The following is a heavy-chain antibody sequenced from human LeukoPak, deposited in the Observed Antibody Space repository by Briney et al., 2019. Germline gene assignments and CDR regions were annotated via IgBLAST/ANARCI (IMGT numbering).Heavy chain of an antibody. J-gene: IGHJ4*02. Sequence: SETLSLTCTVSGGSISIDNYYWGWIRQPPGEGLEWIGSIYYGGTTYYNPSLKSRVTISVDTSKNQFSLKLSSVTAADTALYYCAKHYMGSSYNHGLDCWGQGTLVTVSS. CDR3: AKHYMGSSYNHGLDC. D-gene: IGHD3-10*01. CDR2: IYYGGTT. V-gene: IGHV4-39*01. CDR1: GGSISIDNYY.